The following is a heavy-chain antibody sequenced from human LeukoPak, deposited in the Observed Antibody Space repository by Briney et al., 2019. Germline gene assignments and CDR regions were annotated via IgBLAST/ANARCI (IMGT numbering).Heavy chain of an antibody. Sequence: SETLSLTCTVSGGSISSYYWSWIRQPPGKGLEWIGYIYYSGSTNYTPSLKSRVTISVDTSKNQFSLKLSSVTAADTAVYYCARHTYYYDSSGYTRAFDIWGQGTMVTVSS. D-gene: IGHD3-22*01. CDR1: GGSISSYY. CDR3: ARHTYYYDSSGYTRAFDI. CDR2: IYYSGST. V-gene: IGHV4-59*08. J-gene: IGHJ3*02.